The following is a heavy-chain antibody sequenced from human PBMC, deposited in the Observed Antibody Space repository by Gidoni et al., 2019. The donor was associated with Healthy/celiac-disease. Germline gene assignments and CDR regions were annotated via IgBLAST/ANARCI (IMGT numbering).Heavy chain of an antibody. CDR1: GAPFSRYD. Sequence: QVQPVQLWAAVRKPVSQVKASCKASGAPFSRYDLSWGRQAPGPGLEWMGGIIPSCGTATYAQKFQGRVTITADESTSTAYMELSSLRSEDTAVYYWARGSPNSPDFWIAWYFDYWGQGTLVTVSS. CDR2: IIPSCGTA. D-gene: IGHD3-3*01. V-gene: IGHV1-69*01. J-gene: IGHJ4*02. CDR3: ARGSPNSPDFWIAWYFDY.